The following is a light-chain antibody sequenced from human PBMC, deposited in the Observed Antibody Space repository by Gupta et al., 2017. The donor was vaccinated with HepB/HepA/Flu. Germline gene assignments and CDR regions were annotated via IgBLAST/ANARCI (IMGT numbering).Light chain of an antibody. Sequence: QSVLTQPPTASGTPGQRVVIACSGTSPNIGSNYVFWYQHFSGTAPKLLIYRNDQRPSGVPDRFSGSKSGTSASLAISGLRSEYEADYYCSTWDDSLSRLLFGGGTKLTVL. J-gene: IGLJ2*01. CDR1: SPNIGSNY. CDR3: STWDDSLSRLL. V-gene: IGLV1-47*01. CDR2: RND.